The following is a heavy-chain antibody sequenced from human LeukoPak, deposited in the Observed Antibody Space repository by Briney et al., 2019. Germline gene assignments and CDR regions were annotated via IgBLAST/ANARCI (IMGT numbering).Heavy chain of an antibody. J-gene: IGHJ3*02. Sequence: GGSLRLSCAPSGLTFSSYGMNWVRQAPGKGLEWVSAISGSGDSTYHADSVRGRFTVSRDNSKNTLYLQMKSLSAEDTAVYYCAKVTGSGSYLADAFDIWGHGTVVTVSS. D-gene: IGHD3-10*01. V-gene: IGHV3-23*01. CDR1: GLTFSSYG. CDR3: AKVTGSGSYLADAFDI. CDR2: ISGSGDST.